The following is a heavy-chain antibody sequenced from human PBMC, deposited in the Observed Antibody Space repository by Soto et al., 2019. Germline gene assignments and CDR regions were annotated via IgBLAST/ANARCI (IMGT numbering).Heavy chain of an antibody. D-gene: IGHD4-17*01. CDR2: ISYEGSNR. Sequence: GGSLRLSCAASGFRFSAYAMHWVRQAPGKGLEWVAVISYEGSNRFYADSVKGRFTVSRDNSKNMVYLQMNSLRGEDTAVFYCAKDYGDYNFNYGMHVCGQGTHVTVSS. CDR3: AKDYGDYNFNYGMHV. V-gene: IGHV3-30*18. J-gene: IGHJ6*02. CDR1: GFRFSAYA.